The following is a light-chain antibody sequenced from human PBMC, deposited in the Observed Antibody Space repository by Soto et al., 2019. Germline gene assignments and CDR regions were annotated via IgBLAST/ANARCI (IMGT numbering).Light chain of an antibody. CDR1: QSVSSSY. J-gene: IGKJ2*01. CDR3: QQYNNSPYP. CDR2: GTS. Sequence: EIVLTQSPGTLSLSPGERATLSCRTSQSVSSSYLAWYQQKPGQAPRLLIYGTSSRATGIPDRFSGSGSGTDFTLTISRLEPEDFAVYYCQQYNNSPYPFGQGTKQEI. V-gene: IGKV3-20*01.